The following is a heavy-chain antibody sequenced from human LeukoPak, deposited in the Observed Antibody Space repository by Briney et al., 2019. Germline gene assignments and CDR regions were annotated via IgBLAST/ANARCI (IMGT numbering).Heavy chain of an antibody. CDR1: GFTLSSYA. J-gene: IGHJ4*02. CDR3: AKGVGAAAGSYYYFPY. V-gene: IGHV3-23*01. Sequence: GGSLRLSCAASGFTLSSYAMNWVRQAPGKGLEWVSVISGSGGSTYYAGSMKGRFTISRDNSKNTLYLQMNSLTAADTAVYYCAKGVGAAAGSYYYFPYWGQGTLVTVSS. D-gene: IGHD6-13*01. CDR2: ISGSGGST.